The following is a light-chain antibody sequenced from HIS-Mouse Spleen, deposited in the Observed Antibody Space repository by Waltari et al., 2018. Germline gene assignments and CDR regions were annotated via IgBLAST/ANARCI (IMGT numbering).Light chain of an antibody. CDR2: EGS. J-gene: IGLJ2*01. V-gene: IGLV2-23*03. Sequence: QSALTQPASVSGSPGQSITISCTGTSSDVGSYNLVSWYQQHPGKAPQLMIYEGSKRPLGVSTRFSGSKSGNTASLTISGLQAEDEADYYCCSYAGSSTFEVFGGGTKLTVL. CDR1: SSDVGSYNL. CDR3: CSYAGSSTFEV.